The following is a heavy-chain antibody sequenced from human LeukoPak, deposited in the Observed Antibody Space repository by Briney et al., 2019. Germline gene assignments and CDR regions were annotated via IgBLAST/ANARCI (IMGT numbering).Heavy chain of an antibody. Sequence: SQTLSLTCTVSGGSISSGSYYWSWIRQPAGKGLEWIGRIYTSGSTNYNPSPKGRVTISVDTSKNQFSLKLSSVTAADTAVYYCAATPLRFLEWFPPPYYMDVWGKGTTVTVSS. D-gene: IGHD3-3*01. CDR2: IYTSGST. CDR3: AATPLRFLEWFPPPYYMDV. J-gene: IGHJ6*03. CDR1: GGSISSGSYY. V-gene: IGHV4-61*02.